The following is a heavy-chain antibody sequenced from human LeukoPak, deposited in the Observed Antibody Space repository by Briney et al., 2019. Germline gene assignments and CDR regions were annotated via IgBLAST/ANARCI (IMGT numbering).Heavy chain of an antibody. D-gene: IGHD6-19*01. Sequence: GGSLRLSCAASGFTFSSYAMSWVRQAPGKGLEWVSGISGSGGSTYYADSVKGRFTISRDNSKNTLYLQMNSLRAEDTAVYYCAKGSYSSGWYESDYWGQGTLVTVSS. V-gene: IGHV3-23*01. CDR2: ISGSGGST. CDR3: AKGSYSSGWYESDY. J-gene: IGHJ4*02. CDR1: GFTFSSYA.